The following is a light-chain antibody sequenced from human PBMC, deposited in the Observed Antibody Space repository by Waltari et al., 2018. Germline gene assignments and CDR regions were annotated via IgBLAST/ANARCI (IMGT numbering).Light chain of an antibody. J-gene: IGLJ2*01. Sequence: SYELTQPSSVSVSPGQTARITCSGDVLGKKFIRWFQQKPGQAPVLLIFRDSERPSGIPERFSGSSSGTTVTLTISGAQVEDEADYYCFTVDYNSLRLFGGGTKLTVL. V-gene: IGLV3-27*01. CDR2: RDS. CDR3: FTVDYNSLRL. CDR1: VLGKKF.